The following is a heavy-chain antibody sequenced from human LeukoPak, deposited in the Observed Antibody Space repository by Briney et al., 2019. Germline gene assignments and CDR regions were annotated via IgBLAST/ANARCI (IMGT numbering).Heavy chain of an antibody. CDR1: GFTFSDYY. CDR2: ISSSGSTI. D-gene: IGHD3-10*01. CDR3: ARERVVRGVMGYYYYGMDV. J-gene: IGHJ6*02. Sequence: AGGSLRLSCAASGFTFSDYYMSWIRQAPGKGLEWVSYISSSGSTIYYADSVKGRFTISRDNAKNSLYLQMNSLRAEDTAVYYCARERVVRGVMGYYYYGMDVWGQGTTVIVSS. V-gene: IGHV3-11*01.